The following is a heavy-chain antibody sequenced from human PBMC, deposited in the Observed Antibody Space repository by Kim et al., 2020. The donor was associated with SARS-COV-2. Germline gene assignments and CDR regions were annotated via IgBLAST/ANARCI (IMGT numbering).Heavy chain of an antibody. CDR3: ARGTGQCRGRWCFDH. CDR2: INSGRSDI. CDR1: GFTFSRYS. D-gene: IGHD2-8*01. Sequence: GGSLRLSCAASGFTFSRYSMHWVRQAPGKGLEWVSSINSGRSDIYYADSVKGRFTISRDNAKNTLYLQMNSLRAEDTAVYYCARGTGQCRGRWCFDHWG. V-gene: IGHV3-21*01. J-gene: IGHJ4*01.